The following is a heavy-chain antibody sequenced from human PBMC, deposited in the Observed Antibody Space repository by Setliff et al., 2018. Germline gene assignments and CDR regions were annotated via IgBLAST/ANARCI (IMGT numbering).Heavy chain of an antibody. CDR3: TKDLKKWLQFGWYFDL. CDR2: INPNSGGT. D-gene: IGHD5-12*01. V-gene: IGHV1-2*02. Sequence: ASVKVSCKASGYTFAGYYMHWVRQAPGQGLEWMGWINPNSGGTNYAQKFQGRVSMTRDTSISTAFLELNGPRSDDTAVYYCTKDLKKWLQFGWYFDLWGRGTLVTVSS. CDR1: GYTFAGYY. J-gene: IGHJ2*01.